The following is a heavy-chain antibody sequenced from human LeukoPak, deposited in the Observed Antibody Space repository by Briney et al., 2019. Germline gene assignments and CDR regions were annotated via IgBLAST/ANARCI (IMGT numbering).Heavy chain of an antibody. Sequence: GGSLRLSCAASGFTFSSYAMSWVRQAPGKGLEWVSAISGSGGSTYYADSVKGRFTISRDNSKNTLYLQMNSLRAEDTAVYYCAKGKGYDPFTDIDYWGQGTLVTVSS. J-gene: IGHJ4*02. CDR1: GFTFSSYA. CDR2: ISGSGGST. D-gene: IGHD2-2*01. CDR3: AKGKGYDPFTDIDY. V-gene: IGHV3-23*01.